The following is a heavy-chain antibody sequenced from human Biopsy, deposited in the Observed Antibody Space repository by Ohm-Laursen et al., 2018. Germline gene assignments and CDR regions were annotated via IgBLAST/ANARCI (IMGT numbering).Heavy chain of an antibody. J-gene: IGHJ4*02. CDR1: GGSISSRNHY. CDR2: IRDSGDSA. Sequence: ETLSLTCSVSGGSISSRNHYWGWLRQPPGKGLEWVSGIRDSGDSAYYADSVKGRFTISRDNSRNTLYLQMNSLRAEDTAVYFCTNHYCGGITCLMNFWGQGTLVTVSS. V-gene: IGHV3-23*01. CDR3: TNHYCGGITCLMNF. D-gene: IGHD2-21*01.